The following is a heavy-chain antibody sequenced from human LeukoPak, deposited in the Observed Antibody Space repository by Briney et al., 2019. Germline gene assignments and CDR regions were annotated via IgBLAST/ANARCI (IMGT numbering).Heavy chain of an antibody. V-gene: IGHV3-69-1*01. CDR3: AREHYCSGGSYYSPDY. CDR1: GFTFSAYS. J-gene: IGHJ4*02. D-gene: IGHD2-15*01. Sequence: PGGSLRLSCAASGFTFSAYSMNWVRQAPGKGLEWVSSISSSSTIYYADSVKGRFTISRDNAKNSLYLQMNSLRAEDTAVYYCAREHYCSGGSYYSPDYWGQGTLVTVSS. CDR2: ISSSSTI.